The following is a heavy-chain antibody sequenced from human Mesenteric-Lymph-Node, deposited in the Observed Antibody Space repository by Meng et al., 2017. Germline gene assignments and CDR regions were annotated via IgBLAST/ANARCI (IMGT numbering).Heavy chain of an antibody. D-gene: IGHD2-2*01. V-gene: IGHV4-39*07. CDR2: IYYSAST. Sequence: QLQPWGPGLLKPSEPLSLTCAVYGVPISSDGSYWGWIRQPSGKGLEWIGTIYYSASTYYNPSLKSRVTISLDTSKNQLSLKMKSVTAADTAVYYCARGGGCSSSSCDLDYWGQGVLVTVSS. CDR3: ARGGGCSSSSCDLDY. J-gene: IGHJ4*02. CDR1: GVPISSDGSY.